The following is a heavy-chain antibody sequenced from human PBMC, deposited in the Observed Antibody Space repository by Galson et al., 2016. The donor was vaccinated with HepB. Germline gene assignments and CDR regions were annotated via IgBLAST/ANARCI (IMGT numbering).Heavy chain of an antibody. V-gene: IGHV4-34*01. D-gene: IGHD3-10*01. J-gene: IGHJ4*02. CDR3: ARPKYYYGSGYYFEH. Sequence: SETLSLTCAVSGGSFSGYYWSWIRQSPGKGLEWIGEINHSGTTNCNPSLKSRVTISVDESKNQFSLTLRSVTAADTAVYYCARPKYYYGSGYYFEHWSQGTLVTVSS. CDR1: GGSFSGYY. CDR2: INHSGTT.